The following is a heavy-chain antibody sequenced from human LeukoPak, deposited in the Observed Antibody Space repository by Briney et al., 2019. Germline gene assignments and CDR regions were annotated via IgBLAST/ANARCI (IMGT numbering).Heavy chain of an antibody. Sequence: GGSLRLSCAASGFTFSSYWMHWVRQAPGKGLEWVSGISWNSGSIGYADSVKGRFTISRDNAKNSLYLQMNSLRAEDTALYYCAKGYCSGGSCYPVDYWGQGTLVTVSS. V-gene: IGHV3-9*01. CDR3: AKGYCSGGSCYPVDY. J-gene: IGHJ4*02. D-gene: IGHD2-15*01. CDR2: ISWNSGSI. CDR1: GFTFSSYW.